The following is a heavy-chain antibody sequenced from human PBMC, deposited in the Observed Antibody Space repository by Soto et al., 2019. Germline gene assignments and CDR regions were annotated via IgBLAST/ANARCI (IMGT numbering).Heavy chain of an antibody. V-gene: IGHV4-34*10. CDR3: ARQWDSSGFYSRFDY. J-gene: IGHJ4*02. D-gene: IGHD3-22*01. Sequence: SETLSLTCAVYGGSFSGYYWSWIRQPPGKGLEWIGEINHGGSIHYNPSLKSRVTMSVDTSKNEFSLNLRSVTSADTAVYYCARQWDSSGFYSRFDYWGQGILVTVSS. CDR1: GGSFSGYY. CDR2: INHGGSI.